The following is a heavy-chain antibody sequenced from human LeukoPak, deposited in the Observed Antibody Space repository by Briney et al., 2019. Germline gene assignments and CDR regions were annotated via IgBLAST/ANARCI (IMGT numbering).Heavy chain of an antibody. J-gene: IGHJ4*02. D-gene: IGHD4-11*01. V-gene: IGHV1-2*02. CDR1: GYXFTGHY. CDR3: ARDNYGIGDY. Sequence: ASVKVSCKASGYXFTGHYIHWVRQAPGQGREWMGWVNPNSGGTNYAQKFQGRVTMTRDTSITTAYMDLSSLRSDDTAVYYCARDNYGIGDYWGQGTLVTVSS. CDR2: VNPNSGGT.